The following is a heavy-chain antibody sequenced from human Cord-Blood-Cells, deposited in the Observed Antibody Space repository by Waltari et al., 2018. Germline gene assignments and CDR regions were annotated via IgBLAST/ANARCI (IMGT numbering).Heavy chain of an antibody. V-gene: IGHV4-34*01. J-gene: IGHJ3*02. CDR1: GGSFSGYY. Sequence: QVQLQQRGAGLLKPSETLSLTCAVYGGSFSGYYWSWMRQPPGKGREWNGEINQSGITNYNPSLKIRVTISVDTSKNQFSLKLSCFTAAATAVYSCARNTGGTGPGGDAFDIWGRETMVTVSS. CDR2: INQSGIT. CDR3: ARNTGGTGPGGDAFDI. D-gene: IGHD3-9*01.